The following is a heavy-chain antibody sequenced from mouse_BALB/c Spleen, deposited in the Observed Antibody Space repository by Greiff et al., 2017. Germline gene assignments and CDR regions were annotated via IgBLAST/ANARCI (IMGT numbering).Heavy chain of an antibody. Sequence: VQLQQSGAELVRSGASVKLSCTASGFNIKDYYMHWVKQRPEQGLEWIGLIGPENGDTEYAPKFQGKATMTADTSSNTAYLQLSSLTSEDTAVYYCNRQLGDAMDYWGQGTSVTVSS. J-gene: IGHJ4*01. D-gene: IGHD3-2*01. CDR2: IGPENGDT. V-gene: IGHV14-4*02. CDR3: NRQLGDAMDY. CDR1: GFNIKDYY.